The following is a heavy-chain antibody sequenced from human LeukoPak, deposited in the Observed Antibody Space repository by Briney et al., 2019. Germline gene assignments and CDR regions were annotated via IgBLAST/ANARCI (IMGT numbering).Heavy chain of an antibody. Sequence: GGSPRLSCAASGFTFSSYAMSWVRQAPGKGLEWVSAISGSGGSTYYADSVKGRFTISRDNSKNTLYLQMNSLRAEDTAVYYCAYSYSSGWYFDYWGQGTLVTVSS. CDR3: AYSYSSGWYFDY. V-gene: IGHV3-23*01. D-gene: IGHD6-19*01. J-gene: IGHJ4*02. CDR1: GFTFSSYA. CDR2: ISGSGGST.